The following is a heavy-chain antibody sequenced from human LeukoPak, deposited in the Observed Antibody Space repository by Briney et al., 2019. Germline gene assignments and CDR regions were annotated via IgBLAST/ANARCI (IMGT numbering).Heavy chain of an antibody. CDR2: ISGGSTSI. CDR1: GFTFKDYN. CDR3: GSKGRVGGGMNG. V-gene: IGHV3-48*02. J-gene: IGHJ6*04. D-gene: IGHD1-26*01. Sequence: GGSLRLPRAASGFTFKDYNKFWVPQAPGKGLEWISYISGGSTSIYYADYVKGRFTIYRDSAKHSLYLQMNSRREEDTAVNYCGSKGRVGGGMNGWGGGRSVTVSS.